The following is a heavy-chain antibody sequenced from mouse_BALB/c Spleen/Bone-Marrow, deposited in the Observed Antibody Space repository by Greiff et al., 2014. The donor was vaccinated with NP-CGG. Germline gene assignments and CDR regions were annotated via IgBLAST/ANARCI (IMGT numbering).Heavy chain of an antibody. Sequence: VQLQQSGAELVKPGAAVKLSCTASGFNIIYAYIHWVKRRPEQGLEWIGRIYPANGNTNYDPKFQGKANITADTSSNTAYLHLNSLTSEDTAVYYCARSPGEVNYWGQGTLVTVSA. CDR2: IYPANGNT. D-gene: IGHD1-3*01. CDR3: ARSPGEVNY. V-gene: IGHV14-3*02. J-gene: IGHJ3*01. CDR1: GFNIIYAY.